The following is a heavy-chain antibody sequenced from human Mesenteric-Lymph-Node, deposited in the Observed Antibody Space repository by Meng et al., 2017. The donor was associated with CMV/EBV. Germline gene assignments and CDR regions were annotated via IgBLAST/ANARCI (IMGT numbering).Heavy chain of an antibody. CDR1: GGSISSYY. Sequence: SETLSLTCTVSGGSISSYYWSWVRQPPGKGLEWIGYIYYSGSTYYNPSLKSRVTISVDTSKNQFSLKLSSVTAADTAVYYCARDHYGYLDYWGQGTLVTVSS. CDR3: ARDHYGYLDY. J-gene: IGHJ4*02. D-gene: IGHD3-10*01. V-gene: IGHV4-59*12. CDR2: IYYSGST.